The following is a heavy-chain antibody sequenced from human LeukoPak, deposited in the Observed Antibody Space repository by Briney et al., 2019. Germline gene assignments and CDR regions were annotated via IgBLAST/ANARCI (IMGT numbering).Heavy chain of an antibody. CDR2: INSDGSST. V-gene: IGHV3-74*01. J-gene: IGHJ4*02. Sequence: GGSLRLSCAASGFTLSSYWMHWVRQAPGKGLVWVPRINSDGSSTTYADSVKGRFTISRDNAKNTLYLQMSSLRAEDTAVYYCARAGTTMTTYDYWGQGTLVTVSS. CDR3: ARAGTTMTTYDY. CDR1: GFTLSSYW. D-gene: IGHD4-17*01.